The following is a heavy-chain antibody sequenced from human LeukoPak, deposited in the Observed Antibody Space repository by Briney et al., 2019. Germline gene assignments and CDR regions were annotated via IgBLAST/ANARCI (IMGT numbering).Heavy chain of an antibody. CDR2: IYTSGST. CDR1: GGSISSGSYY. D-gene: IGHD2-21*02. Sequence: SETLSLTCTVSGGSISSGSYYWSWIRQPAGKGLEWIGHIYTSGSTNYNPSLKSRVTISVDTSKNQFSLKLSSVTASDTAVYYCARAKGWGLRPYYMDVWGKGTTVTVSS. CDR3: ARAKGWGLRPYYMDV. V-gene: IGHV4-61*09. J-gene: IGHJ6*03.